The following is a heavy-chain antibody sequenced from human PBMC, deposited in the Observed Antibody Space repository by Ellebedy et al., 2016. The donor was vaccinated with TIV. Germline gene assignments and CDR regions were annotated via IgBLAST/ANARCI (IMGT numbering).Heavy chain of an antibody. Sequence: ASVKVSCKASGYTFTSYGISWVRQAPGQGLEWMGWISAYNGLSEYAQKFQGRVTMTSDTSTNTVYMELSSLRSEDTAVYYCARTLIVTPIYGFDYWGQGTLVTVSS. V-gene: IGHV1-18*01. CDR2: ISAYNGLS. J-gene: IGHJ4*02. D-gene: IGHD2-21*02. CDR1: GYTFTSYG. CDR3: ARTLIVTPIYGFDY.